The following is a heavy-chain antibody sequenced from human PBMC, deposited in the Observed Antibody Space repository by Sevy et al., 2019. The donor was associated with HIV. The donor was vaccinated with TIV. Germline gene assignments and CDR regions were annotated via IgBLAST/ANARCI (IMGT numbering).Heavy chain of an antibody. CDR3: VKDFWGPTEY. CDR2: MNEDGSVT. Sequence: GGALRLSCAGSGFSITSYWMHWVRQAPGKGLVWVSRMNEDGSVTNHADSVRGRFTISRDNAKNTLYLQMNSLRVEDTAVYYCVKDFWGPTEYWGQGTLVTVSS. D-gene: IGHD3-16*01. J-gene: IGHJ4*02. V-gene: IGHV3-74*01. CDR1: GFSITSYW.